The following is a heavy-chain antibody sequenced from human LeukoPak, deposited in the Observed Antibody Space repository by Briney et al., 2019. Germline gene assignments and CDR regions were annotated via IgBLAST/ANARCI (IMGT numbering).Heavy chain of an antibody. Sequence: SETLSLTCTVSGYSISSGYYWGWIRQPPGKGLEWIGSIYHSGSTYYNPSLKSRVTISVDTSKNQFSLKLSSVTAADTAVYYCARERLPGDYFDYWGQGTLVTVSS. J-gene: IGHJ4*02. D-gene: IGHD7-27*01. CDR1: GYSISSGYY. CDR2: IYHSGST. V-gene: IGHV4-38-2*02. CDR3: ARERLPGDYFDY.